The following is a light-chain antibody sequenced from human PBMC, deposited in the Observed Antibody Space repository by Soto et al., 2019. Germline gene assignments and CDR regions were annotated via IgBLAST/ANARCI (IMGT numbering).Light chain of an antibody. V-gene: IGKV4-1*01. CDR2: WAS. CDR3: QHFYRTPVT. J-gene: IGKJ2*01. CDR1: QSLLCYSNTRNC. Sequence: DIVMTQSPDSLAVSLGERATINCRSSQSLLCYSNTRNCLDLYQQKAGQPPRLLIYWASTRESGVPDRFSGRGSGTDFTLSINSLQAEDVAVDYCQHFYRTPVTFGQGNKVEIK.